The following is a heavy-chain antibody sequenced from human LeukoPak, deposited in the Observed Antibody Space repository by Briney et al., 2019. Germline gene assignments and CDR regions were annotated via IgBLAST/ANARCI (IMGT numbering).Heavy chain of an antibody. D-gene: IGHD4-23*01. J-gene: IGHJ4*02. CDR1: GYTFTTYG. Sequence: ASVKVSCKASGYTFTTYGISWVRQAPGQGLEWMGYIITYNGNTNYAQKLQGRVTMTTDTSTTTAYMELRGLRSDDTAVYYCARVGYGGNYDSYYFDYWGQGTLVTVSS. CDR3: ARVGYGGNYDSYYFDY. V-gene: IGHV1-18*01. CDR2: IITYNGNT.